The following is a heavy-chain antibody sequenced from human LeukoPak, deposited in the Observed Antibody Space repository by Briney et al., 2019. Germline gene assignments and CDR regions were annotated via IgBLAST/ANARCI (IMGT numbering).Heavy chain of an antibody. Sequence: ASVKVSCKASGYTFTSYGISWVRQAPGQGLEWMGWISAYNGNTNYAQKLQGRVTMTTDTSTSTAYMELRSLRSDDTAVYHCARVRRYSSGWYNWFDPWGQGTLVTVSS. CDR2: ISAYNGNT. CDR3: ARVRRYSSGWYNWFDP. D-gene: IGHD6-19*01. V-gene: IGHV1-18*01. J-gene: IGHJ5*02. CDR1: GYTFTSYG.